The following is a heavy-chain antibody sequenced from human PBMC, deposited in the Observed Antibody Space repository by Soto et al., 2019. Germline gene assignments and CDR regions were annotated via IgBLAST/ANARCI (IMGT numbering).Heavy chain of an antibody. CDR2: ISSSGSTI. CDR3: ARDYSGSSDY. J-gene: IGHJ4*02. D-gene: IGHD1-26*01. V-gene: IGHV3-48*03. Sequence: GGSLRLSCAASGFTFSSYEMNWVRQAPGKGLEWVSYISSSGSTIYYADSVKGRFTISRDKAKNSLYLQMNSLRAEDTAVYYCARDYSGSSDYWGQGTLVTVSS. CDR1: GFTFSSYE.